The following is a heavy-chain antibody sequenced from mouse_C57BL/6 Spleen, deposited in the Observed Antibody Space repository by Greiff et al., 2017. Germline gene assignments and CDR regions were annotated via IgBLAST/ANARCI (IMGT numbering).Heavy chain of an antibody. Sequence: VQGVESGPGLVAPSQSLSITCTVSGFSLTSYAISWVRQPPGTGLEWIGVIWTGGGTTYHSALKSRRSISKDNSKSQGFLKMNSLQTDDTARYYCARKEQGGYFDYWGQGTTLTVSS. CDR1: GFSLTSYA. CDR2: IWTGGGT. J-gene: IGHJ2*01. V-gene: IGHV2-9-1*01. CDR3: ARKEQGGYFDY.